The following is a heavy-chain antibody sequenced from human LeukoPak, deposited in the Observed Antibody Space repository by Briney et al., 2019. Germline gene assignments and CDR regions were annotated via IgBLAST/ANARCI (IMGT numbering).Heavy chain of an antibody. CDR3: AKDRPTVYSSSWLHFLDS. Sequence: GGSLRLSCAASEFTFSRYWMSWVRQAPGKGLEWVASIKQDGSEKYYVDSVKGRVTISRDNSKNTLYLEMNSLRADDTAVYYCAKDRPTVYSSSWLHFLDSWGQGTLVTVSS. V-gene: IGHV3-7*05. CDR2: IKQDGSEK. J-gene: IGHJ4*02. CDR1: EFTFSRYW. D-gene: IGHD6-13*01.